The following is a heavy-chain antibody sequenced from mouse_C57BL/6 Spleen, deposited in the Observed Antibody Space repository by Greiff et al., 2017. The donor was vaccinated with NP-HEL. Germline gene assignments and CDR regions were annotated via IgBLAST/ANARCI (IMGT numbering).Heavy chain of an antibody. CDR2: ISSGSSTI. J-gene: IGHJ2*01. CDR1: GFTFSDYG. Sequence: EVKLVESGGGLVKPGGSLKLSCAASGFTFSDYGMHWVRQAPEKGLEWVAYISSGSSTIYYADTVKGRFTISRDNAKNTLFLQMTSLRSEDTAMYYCARGGQLRLLYYFDYWGQGTTLTVSS. D-gene: IGHD3-2*02. CDR3: ARGGQLRLLYYFDY. V-gene: IGHV5-17*01.